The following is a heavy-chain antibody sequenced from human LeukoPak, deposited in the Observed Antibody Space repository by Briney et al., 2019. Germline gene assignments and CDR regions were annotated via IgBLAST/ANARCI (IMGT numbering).Heavy chain of an antibody. J-gene: IGHJ3*02. Sequence: PAGTLSLSCAASGFTFSSYGMHWVRQAPGKGLEWVAVIWYDGSNKYYAGSGKGRFTISRDNSKNTLYLRMNSLRAEDTAVYYCARDNYYDSSGYYPYDALDIGGQGTMVSVS. D-gene: IGHD3-22*01. CDR2: IWYDGSNK. V-gene: IGHV3-33*01. CDR3: ARDNYYDSSGYYPYDALDI. CDR1: GFTFSSYG.